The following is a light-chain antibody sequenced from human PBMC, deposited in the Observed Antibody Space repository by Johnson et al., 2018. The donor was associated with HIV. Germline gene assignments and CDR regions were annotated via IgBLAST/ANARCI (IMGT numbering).Light chain of an antibody. CDR1: SSNIGNNY. Sequence: QPVLTQPPSVSAAPRQKVTISCSGSSSNIGNNYVSWYQQLPGTAPKLLIYDNNKRPSGIPDRFSGSKSGTSATLGITGLQPGDEADYYCGTRDDRLGVFVFASETKVTVL. CDR2: DNN. V-gene: IGLV1-51*01. CDR3: GTRDDRLGVFV. J-gene: IGLJ1*01.